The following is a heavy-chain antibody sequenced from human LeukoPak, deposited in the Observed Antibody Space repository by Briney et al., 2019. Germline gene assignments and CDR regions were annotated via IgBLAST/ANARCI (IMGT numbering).Heavy chain of an antibody. J-gene: IGHJ6*03. CDR3: ARELTRAYYFYYMDV. V-gene: IGHV1-69*06. CDR1: GYTFTGYY. Sequence: SVKVSCKASGYTFTGYYMHWVRQAPGQGLEWMGGIIPIFGTANYAQKFQGRVTITADKSTSTAYMELSSLRSEDTAVYYCARELTRAYYFYYMDVWGKGTTVTVSS. D-gene: IGHD3-16*01. CDR2: IIPIFGTA.